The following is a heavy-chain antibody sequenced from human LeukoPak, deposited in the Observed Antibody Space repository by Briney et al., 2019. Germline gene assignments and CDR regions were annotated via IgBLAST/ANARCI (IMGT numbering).Heavy chain of an antibody. CDR2: IISIFGTA. J-gene: IGHJ6*03. CDR1: GGTFSSYA. V-gene: IGHV1-69*13. Sequence: SVKVSCKASGGTFSSYAISWVRQAPGQGLEWMGGIISIFGTANYAQKFQGRVTITADESTSTAYMELSSLRSEDTAVYYCARGMDSSTLTEYYYYYMDVWGKGTTVTVSS. D-gene: IGHD6-13*01. CDR3: ARGMDSSTLTEYYYYYMDV.